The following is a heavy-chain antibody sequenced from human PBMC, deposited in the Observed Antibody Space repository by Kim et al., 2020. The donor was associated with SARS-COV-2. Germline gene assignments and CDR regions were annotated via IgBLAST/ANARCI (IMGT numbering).Heavy chain of an antibody. J-gene: IGHJ6*02. D-gene: IGHD3-3*01. V-gene: IGHV1-2*02. CDR3: ANGVALRYYGLDV. Sequence: NYAQKFQGRVTMTGETSISTAYMELSRLRSDDTAVYYCANGVALRYYGLDVWGQGTTVTVSS.